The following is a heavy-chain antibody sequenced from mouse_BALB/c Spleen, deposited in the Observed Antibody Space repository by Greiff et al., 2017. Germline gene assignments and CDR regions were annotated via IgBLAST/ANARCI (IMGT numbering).Heavy chain of an antibody. CDR2: IYPYNGGT. V-gene: IGHV1S29*02. D-gene: IGHD1-1*01. J-gene: IGHJ2*01. Sequence: EVKLQESGPELVKPGASVKISCKASGYTFTDYNMHWVKQSHGKSLEWIGYIYPYNGGTGYNQKFKSKVTLTVDNSSSTAYMELRSLTSEDSAVYYCAREDYYYGSSPDYWGQGTTLTVSS. CDR3: AREDYYYGSSPDY. CDR1: GYTFTDYN.